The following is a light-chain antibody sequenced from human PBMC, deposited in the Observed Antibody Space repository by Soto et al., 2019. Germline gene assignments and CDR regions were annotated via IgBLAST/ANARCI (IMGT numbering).Light chain of an antibody. Sequence: QSVLTQPASVSGTPGQSITIACTGTSSDVGGYNFDSWYQQHPGKAPKLMIYDVTIRPSGVSSRFSGSKSGNTASLTISGLQAEDEADYYCSSYTSSSPLVFGTGTKLTVL. V-gene: IGLV2-14*01. CDR2: DVT. CDR3: SSYTSSSPLV. J-gene: IGLJ1*01. CDR1: SSDVGGYNF.